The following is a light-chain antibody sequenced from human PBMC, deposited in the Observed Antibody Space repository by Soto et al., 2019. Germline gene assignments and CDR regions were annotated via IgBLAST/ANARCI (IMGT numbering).Light chain of an antibody. V-gene: IGKV1-33*01. CDR1: QDISNY. Sequence: DIQMTQSPSSLSASVGDRVTITCQASQDISNYLNWYQQKPGKAPKLLIYDASNLETGVPSRFSGSGSGTDFTFTISSLQPEDIATYYCQQSYRAVTFGQGTRLEIK. CDR3: QQSYRAVT. CDR2: DAS. J-gene: IGKJ5*01.